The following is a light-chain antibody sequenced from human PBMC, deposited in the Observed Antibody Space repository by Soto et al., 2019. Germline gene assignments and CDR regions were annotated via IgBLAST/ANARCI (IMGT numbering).Light chain of an antibody. J-gene: IGKJ1*01. V-gene: IGKV3-20*01. CDR3: QRYDSLRT. CDR2: GAS. Sequence: IGLTKSPGTLSLTKGERATLSCRASQSVRSNFLAWYQQKPGQAPRLLIYGASNRATGIPDRFSGSGSGTDFTLTITRLEPEDFAMYYCQRYDSLRTFGQGTKVDIK. CDR1: QSVRSNF.